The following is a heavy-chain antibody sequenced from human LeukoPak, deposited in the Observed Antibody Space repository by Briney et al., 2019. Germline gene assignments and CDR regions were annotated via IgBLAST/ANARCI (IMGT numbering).Heavy chain of an antibody. J-gene: IGHJ3*02. CDR3: ARDRLRYSSSSRAFDI. CDR1: GFSCSSYW. Sequence: GGSLRLSCSASGFSCSSYWMSWVRQAPGKGLEWVSYISSSSSTIYYADSVKGRFTISRDNAKNSLYLQMNSLRAEDTAVYYCARDRLRYSSSSRAFDIWGQGTMVTVSS. V-gene: IGHV3-48*01. CDR2: ISSSSSTI. D-gene: IGHD6-6*01.